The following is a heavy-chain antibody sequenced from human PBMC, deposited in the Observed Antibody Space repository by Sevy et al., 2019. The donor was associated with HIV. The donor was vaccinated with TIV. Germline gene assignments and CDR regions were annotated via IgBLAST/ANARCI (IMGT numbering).Heavy chain of an antibody. CDR3: ARDVVLRFLEWFDYYYGMDV. CDR1: GFTFSSYA. D-gene: IGHD3-3*01. Sequence: GGSLRLSCAASGFTFSSYAMHWVRQAPGKGLEWVAVISYDGSNKYYADSVKGRFTISRDNSKNTLYLQMNSLRAEDTAVYYCARDVVLRFLEWFDYYYGMDVWGQGTTVTVSS. V-gene: IGHV3-30*04. CDR2: ISYDGSNK. J-gene: IGHJ6*02.